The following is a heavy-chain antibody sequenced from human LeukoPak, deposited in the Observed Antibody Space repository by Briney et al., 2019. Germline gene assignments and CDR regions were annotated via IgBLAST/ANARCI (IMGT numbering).Heavy chain of an antibody. CDR2: IGRTSAPT. CDR1: GFIFSDYS. Sequence: GGSLRLSCAASGFIFSDYSMTWVRQAPGKGLEWISYIGRTSAPTYYADSVKGRFTISRDDAKNTLYLQMNSLRDEDTAVYFCARDHIWAFDAWGQGTMVTVSS. J-gene: IGHJ3*01. V-gene: IGHV3-48*02. CDR3: ARDHIWAFDA.